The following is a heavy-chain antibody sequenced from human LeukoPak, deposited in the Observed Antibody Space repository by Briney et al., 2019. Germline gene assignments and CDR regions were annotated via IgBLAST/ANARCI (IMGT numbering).Heavy chain of an antibody. CDR3: AKDPGSWAPLYYFDY. D-gene: IGHD3-16*01. Sequence: GRSLRLSCAASGFTFSSYGMHWVRQAPGKGLGWVAVISYDGSNKYYADSVKGRFTISRDNSKNTLYLQMNSLRAEDTAVYYCAKDPGSWAPLYYFDYWGQGTLVTVSS. CDR2: ISYDGSNK. J-gene: IGHJ4*02. CDR1: GFTFSSYG. V-gene: IGHV3-30*18.